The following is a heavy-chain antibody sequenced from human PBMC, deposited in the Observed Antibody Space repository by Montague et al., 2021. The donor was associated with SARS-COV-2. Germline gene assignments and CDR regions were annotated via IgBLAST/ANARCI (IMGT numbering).Heavy chain of an antibody. CDR2: VDSAGST. CDR1: AGSLSSRSYY. D-gene: IGHD2-8*02. J-gene: IGHJ4*02. Sequence: SETLSLTCTVSAGSLSSRSYYWGWLRQPPGMGLQWIGSVDSAGSTYSSPSRKSRVTISLDTSKDQFSLTLSSVTAADTAVYYCARDEYNRYWYKYWGQGALVTVSS. V-gene: IGHV4-39*07. CDR3: ARDEYNRYWYKY.